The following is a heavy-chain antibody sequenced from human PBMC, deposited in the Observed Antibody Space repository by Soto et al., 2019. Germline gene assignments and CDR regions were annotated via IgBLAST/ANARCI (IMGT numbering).Heavy chain of an antibody. V-gene: IGHV3-23*01. D-gene: IGHD4-17*01. J-gene: IGHJ4*02. Sequence: PGGSLRLSCAASGFTFSNYAMSWVRQAPGKGLEWVSVISGGGGATYYADYVRGRFTISRDNSQNTLYLQLNSLRAEDTAVYYCAKGPYYGDYRSLDYWGLGTLVTV. CDR1: GFTFSNYA. CDR3: AKGPYYGDYRSLDY. CDR2: ISGGGGAT.